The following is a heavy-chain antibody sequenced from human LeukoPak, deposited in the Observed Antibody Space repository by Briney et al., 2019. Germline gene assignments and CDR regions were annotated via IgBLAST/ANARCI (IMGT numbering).Heavy chain of an antibody. V-gene: IGHV3-15*01. CDR1: GFTFSNAW. Sequence: PGGSLRLSCAASGFTFSNAWMSWVRQAPGKGLEWVGRIKSKTDGGITDYAAPVKGRFTISRDDSKNTLYLQMNSLKTEDTAVYYCTTAANTSPDWGQGTLVTVSS. CDR3: TTAANTSPD. CDR2: IKSKTDGGIT. J-gene: IGHJ4*02. D-gene: IGHD4/OR15-4a*01.